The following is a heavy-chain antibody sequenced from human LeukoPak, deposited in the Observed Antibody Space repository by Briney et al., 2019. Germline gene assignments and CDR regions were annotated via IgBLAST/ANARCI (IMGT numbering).Heavy chain of an antibody. Sequence: QPGGSLRLSCAASGFTFSSYWMRWVRQAPGKGLAWVSRINSDGSSTSYADSVKGRFTISRDNAKNTLYLQMNSLRAEDTAVYYCARWYYYDSSGLGYWGQGTLVTVSS. CDR3: ARWYYYDSSGLGY. CDR1: GFTFSSYW. V-gene: IGHV3-74*01. CDR2: INSDGSST. J-gene: IGHJ4*02. D-gene: IGHD3-22*01.